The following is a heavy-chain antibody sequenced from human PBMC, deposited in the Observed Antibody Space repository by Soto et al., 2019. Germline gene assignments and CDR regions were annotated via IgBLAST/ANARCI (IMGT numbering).Heavy chain of an antibody. Sequence: PGXFQSLSCSASELRVTTNYMSWVRQSPGKGLEWVSFFYTGRSTYYATSVEGRFTISRDDANNSLFLQMSSLRAEDTAVYYCTREHVVTIFRRGQRGSFANWSQGTLVTVS. V-gene: IGHV3-53*01. CDR1: ELRVTTNY. CDR2: FYTGRST. CDR3: TREHVVTIFRRGQRGSFAN. D-gene: IGHD3-9*01. J-gene: IGHJ4*02.